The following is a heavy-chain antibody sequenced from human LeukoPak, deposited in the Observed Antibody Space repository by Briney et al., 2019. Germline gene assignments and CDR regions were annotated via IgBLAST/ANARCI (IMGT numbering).Heavy chain of an antibody. V-gene: IGHV1-69*05. J-gene: IGHJ4*02. CDR2: IIPIFGTA. Sequence: ASVKVSCKASGGTFSSYAISWVRQAPGQGLEWMGGIIPIFGTANYAQKFQGRVTITTDESTSTAYMELSSLRSEDTAVYYCARGDYSNSPLGFDYWGQGTLVTVSS. CDR3: ARGDYSNSPLGFDY. D-gene: IGHD4-11*01. CDR1: GGTFSSYA.